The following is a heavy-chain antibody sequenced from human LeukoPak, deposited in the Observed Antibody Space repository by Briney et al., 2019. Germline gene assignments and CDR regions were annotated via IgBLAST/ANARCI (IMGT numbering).Heavy chain of an antibody. CDR1: GYSFTSYW. CDR3: ATTIEYSSSSAEYFQH. V-gene: IGHV5-10-1*01. CDR2: IDPSDSYT. D-gene: IGHD6-6*01. Sequence: GESLRISCKGSGYSFTSYWISWVRQMPGKGLEWMGRIDPSDSYTKYGPSFQGHVTISADKSISTAYLQWSSLKASDTAMYYCATTIEYSSSSAEYFQHWGQGTLVTVSS. J-gene: IGHJ1*01.